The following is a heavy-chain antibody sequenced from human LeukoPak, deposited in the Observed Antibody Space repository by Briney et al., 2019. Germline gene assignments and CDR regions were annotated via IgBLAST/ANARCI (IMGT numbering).Heavy chain of an antibody. D-gene: IGHD3-9*01. V-gene: IGHV4-39*07. J-gene: IGHJ4*02. CDR3: ARVLRYFDWLTLKRNGLVFDY. CDR1: GGSISSSSYY. Sequence: SETLSLTCTVSGGSISSSSYYWGWIRQPPGKGLEWIGSTYYSGSTYYNPSLKSRVTISVDTSKNQFSLKLSSVTAADTAVYYCARVLRYFDWLTLKRNGLVFDYWGQGTLVAVSS. CDR2: TYYSGST.